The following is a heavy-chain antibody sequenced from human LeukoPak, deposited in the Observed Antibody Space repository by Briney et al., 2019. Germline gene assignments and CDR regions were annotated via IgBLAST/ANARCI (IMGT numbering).Heavy chain of an antibody. V-gene: IGHV4-30-2*01. CDR2: IDHSGRS. CDR3: AGGEGGPDPYFDY. CDR1: GGSISSGGYY. Sequence: PSETLSLTCAVSGGSISSGGYYWSWIRQPPGKGLEWIGHIDHSGRSYYNPSLKSRVTISVDRSKNQFSLKLSSVTAADTAVYYCAGGEGGPDPYFDYWGQGTLVSVSS. D-gene: IGHD2-15*01. J-gene: IGHJ4*02.